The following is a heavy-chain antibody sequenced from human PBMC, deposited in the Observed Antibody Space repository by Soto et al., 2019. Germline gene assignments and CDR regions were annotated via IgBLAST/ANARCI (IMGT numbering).Heavy chain of an antibody. D-gene: IGHD6-19*01. CDR3: ARGKWGSGWPLGDYYSGMDV. CDR2: INYSEST. CDR1: GASLSPYY. Sequence: QVQLQQWGAGLLKPSDTLSLTCAVYGASLSPYYWSWSWIRQPPGKGLEWIGEINYSESTKYNPSLKSRVTISVDTSKQQFSLNLRSVTAADMAVYYCARGKWGSGWPLGDYYSGMDVWGQGTTVTVSS. V-gene: IGHV4-34*01. J-gene: IGHJ6*02.